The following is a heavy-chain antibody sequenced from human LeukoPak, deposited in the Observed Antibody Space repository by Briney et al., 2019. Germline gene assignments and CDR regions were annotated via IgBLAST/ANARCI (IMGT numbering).Heavy chain of an antibody. CDR3: ARGGPLYQPLLYHSPKNWFDP. Sequence: PSQTLSLTCTVSGGSISSGGYYWSWIRQHPGKGLEWIGYIYYSGSTNYNPSLKSRVTISVDTSKNQFSLKLSSVTAADTAVYYCARGGPLYQPLLYHSPKNWFDPWGQGTLVTVSS. V-gene: IGHV4-31*03. J-gene: IGHJ5*02. CDR2: IYYSGST. CDR1: GGSISSGGYY. D-gene: IGHD2-2*02.